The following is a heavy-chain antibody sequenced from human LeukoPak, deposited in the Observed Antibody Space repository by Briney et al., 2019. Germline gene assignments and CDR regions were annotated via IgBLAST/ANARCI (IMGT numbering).Heavy chain of an antibody. Sequence: GGSLRLSCAASAFTFSSYGMHWVRQAPGKGLEWVAVISYDGSNKYYADSVKGRFTISRDNSKNTLYLQMNSLRAEDTAVYYCAKDKGVYSSSWTINYWGQGTLVTVSS. V-gene: IGHV3-30*18. CDR3: AKDKGVYSSSWTINY. CDR1: AFTFSSYG. J-gene: IGHJ4*02. D-gene: IGHD6-13*01. CDR2: ISYDGSNK.